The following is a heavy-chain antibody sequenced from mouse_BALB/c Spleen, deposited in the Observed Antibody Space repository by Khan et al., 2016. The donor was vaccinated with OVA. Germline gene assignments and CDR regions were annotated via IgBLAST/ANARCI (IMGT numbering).Heavy chain of an antibody. CDR2: VNPNTDNI. J-gene: IGHJ3*01. V-gene: IGHV1-26*01. CDR1: GYSFTLYY. D-gene: IGHD2-14*01. CDR3: ARGYDVVAS. Sequence: VQLQQPGPDLVKPGDSVKLSCKASGYSFTLYYMSWVKQSHGKNLEWIGRVNPNTDNINYNQEFKGKAILTVDKSSNPSYMEPRSLTYEDSAVCVCARGYDVVASWGQGTLVTVSA.